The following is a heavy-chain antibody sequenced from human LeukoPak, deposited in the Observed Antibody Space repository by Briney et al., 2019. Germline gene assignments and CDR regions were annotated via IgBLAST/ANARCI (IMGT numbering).Heavy chain of an antibody. CDR3: ALSPRIVGATHYYFDY. CDR2: IIPIFGTA. Sequence: SVKVSCKASGGTFSSYAISWVRQAPGQGLEWMGGIIPIFGTANYAQKFQGRVTITTDESTSTAYMELSSLRSEDTAVYYCALSPRIVGATHYYFDYWGQGTLVTVSS. CDR1: GGTFSSYA. V-gene: IGHV1-69*05. D-gene: IGHD1-26*01. J-gene: IGHJ4*02.